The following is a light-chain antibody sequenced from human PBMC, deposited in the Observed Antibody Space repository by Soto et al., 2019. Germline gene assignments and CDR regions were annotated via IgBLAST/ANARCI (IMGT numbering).Light chain of an antibody. CDR3: QQYHIYSGT. Sequence: DIQMPQSRSTMSASVGESFSITWRASQSISSWLAWYQQKPGKATKLLIYKASSLESGVPSRFSGSGSGTEFTLTINSLQPDDFATYYCQQYHIYSGTVGKGTKVDNK. J-gene: IGKJ1*01. CDR1: QSISSW. V-gene: IGKV1-5*03. CDR2: KAS.